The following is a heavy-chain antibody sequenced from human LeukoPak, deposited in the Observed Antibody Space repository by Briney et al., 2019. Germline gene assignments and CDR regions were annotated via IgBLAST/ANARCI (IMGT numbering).Heavy chain of an antibody. V-gene: IGHV4-39*01. CDR2: IYHSVST. Sequence: SETLSLTCTVSGGSISSNSYRWGWIRQPPGKGLEWIGTIYHSVSTYYNPSLKSRFTISVDTSKNQFSLRLSSVTAADTALYYCVRMSNELPDYWGQGTLVTFSS. J-gene: IGHJ4*02. D-gene: IGHD5-24*01. CDR1: GGSISSNSYR. CDR3: VRMSNELPDY.